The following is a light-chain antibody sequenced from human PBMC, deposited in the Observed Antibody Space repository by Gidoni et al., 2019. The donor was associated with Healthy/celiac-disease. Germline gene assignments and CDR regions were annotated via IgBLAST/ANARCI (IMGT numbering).Light chain of an antibody. J-gene: IGLJ1*01. V-gene: IGLV2-11*01. CDR1: SSDVGGYNY. Sequence: QSALTQPRSVSGSPGQSVTISCTGTSSDVGGYNYAYWYQQHPGKAPKLMIYDVSKRPSGVPDRFSGSKSGNTASLTISGLQAEDEADYYCCSYAGSYTSYVFGTGTKVTVL. CDR2: DVS. CDR3: CSYAGSYTSYV.